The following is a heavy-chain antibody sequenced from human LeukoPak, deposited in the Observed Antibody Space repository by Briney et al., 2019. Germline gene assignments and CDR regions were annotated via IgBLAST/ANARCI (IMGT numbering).Heavy chain of an antibody. J-gene: IGHJ4*02. CDR3: ARDRTGRDGYNFPGY. V-gene: IGHV1-69*04. CDR1: GGTFSSYA. CDR2: IIPTLGIA. D-gene: IGHD5-24*01. Sequence: SVKVSCKASGGTFSSYAISWVRQAPGQGLEWMGRIIPTLGIANYAQKFQGRVTITADKSTSTAYMELSSLRSEDTAVYYCARDRTGRDGYNFPGYWGQGTLVTVSS.